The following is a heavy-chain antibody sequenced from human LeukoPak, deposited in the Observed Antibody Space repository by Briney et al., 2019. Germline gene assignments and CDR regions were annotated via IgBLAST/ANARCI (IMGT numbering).Heavy chain of an antibody. J-gene: IGHJ4*02. CDR2: IYSGGSS. D-gene: IGHD5-12*01. CDR3: ATRPAGNDVPYFDY. V-gene: IGHV3-66*01. Sequence: PGGSLRLSCAASGLTVGFKCMSWVRQAPGKGLEWVSIIYSGGSSYYADSVKGRFTVSRDTSKNTLYLQMNSLRAEDTAVYYCATRPAGNDVPYFDYWGQGTLVTVSS. CDR1: GLTVGFKC.